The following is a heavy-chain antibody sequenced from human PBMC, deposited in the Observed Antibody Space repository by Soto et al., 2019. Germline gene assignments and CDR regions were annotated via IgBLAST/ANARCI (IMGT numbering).Heavy chain of an antibody. CDR2: ISYDGSNK. CDR1: GFTFSSYG. CDR3: AKDRGSGSSYQPPDY. Sequence: PGESLKISCAASGFTFSSYGMHWVRQAPGKGLEWVAVISYDGSNKYYADSVKGRFTISRDNSKNTLYLQMNSLRAEDTAVYYCAKDRGSGSSYQPPDYWGQGPLVTVSS. J-gene: IGHJ4*02. D-gene: IGHD3-10*01. V-gene: IGHV3-30*18.